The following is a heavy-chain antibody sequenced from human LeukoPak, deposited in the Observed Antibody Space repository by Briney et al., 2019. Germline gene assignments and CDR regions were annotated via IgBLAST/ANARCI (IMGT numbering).Heavy chain of an antibody. Sequence: LTGGSLRLSCAASGFTVSSNCMSWVRQAPGKGLEWVSVIYSGGSTYYADSVKGRFTISRDNSKNTLYLQMNSLRAEDTAVYYCARLRSSSWLAKEYNWFDPWGQGTLVTVSS. CDR3: ARLRSSSWLAKEYNWFDP. CDR1: GFTVSSNC. CDR2: IYSGGST. D-gene: IGHD6-13*01. V-gene: IGHV3-53*01. J-gene: IGHJ5*02.